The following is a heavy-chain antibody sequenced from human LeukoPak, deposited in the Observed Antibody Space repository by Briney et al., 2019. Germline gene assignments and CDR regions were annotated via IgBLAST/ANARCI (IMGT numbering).Heavy chain of an antibody. CDR1: GFTFTSSA. Sequence: GASVKVSCKASGFTFTSSAVQWVGQARGQRREWIGWIVVGSGNTNYAQKFQERVTITRDMSTSTAYMELSSLRSEDTAVYYCAAESDTISPDGFRDYWGKGTLVPVSS. J-gene: IGHJ4*02. CDR3: AAESDTISPDGFRDY. V-gene: IGHV1-58*01. CDR2: IVVGSGNT. D-gene: IGHD3-10*01.